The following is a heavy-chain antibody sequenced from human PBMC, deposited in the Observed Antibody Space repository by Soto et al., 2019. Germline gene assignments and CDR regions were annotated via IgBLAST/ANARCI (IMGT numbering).Heavy chain of an antibody. V-gene: IGHV4-30-2*01. CDR3: ARVLHWFDP. CDR2: VFHSGST. CDR1: GDSVTSGVFS. Sequence: TLSLTCVFSGDSVTSGVFSWSWIRQPLGKGLEWLGYVFHSGSTHYNPALESRVTMSLDRSNNQISLRLTSVTAADTAVYFCARVLHWFDPWGQGLPVTVSS. J-gene: IGHJ5*02.